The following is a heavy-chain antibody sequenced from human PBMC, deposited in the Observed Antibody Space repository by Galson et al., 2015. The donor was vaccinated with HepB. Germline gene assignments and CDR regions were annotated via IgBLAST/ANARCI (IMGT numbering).Heavy chain of an antibody. CDR3: VRTGGVLYYYYGMDV. CDR2: ISSNGGST. J-gene: IGHJ6*02. V-gene: IGHV3-64D*06. D-gene: IGHD1-1*01. CDR1: GFTFSSYA. Sequence: SLRLSCAASGFTFSSYAMHWVRQAPGKGLEYVSAISSNGGSTYYADSVKGRFTISRDNSKNTLYLQMSSLRAEDTAVYYCVRTGGVLYYYYGMDVWGQGTTVTVSS.